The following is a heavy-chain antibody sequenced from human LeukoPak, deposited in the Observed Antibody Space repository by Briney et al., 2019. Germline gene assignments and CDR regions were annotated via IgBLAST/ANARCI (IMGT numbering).Heavy chain of an antibody. CDR3: ARGDGGATVSNYYYYYMDV. CDR1: GGSFSDYY. D-gene: IGHD4-11*01. Sequence: SETLSLTCAVYGGSFSDYYWSWIRQTPGKGLEWIGEINHSGSTNCNPSLKSRVTISVDTSKNQFSLKLNSVTAADTAVYYCARGDGGATVSNYYYYYMDVWGKGTTVTVSS. V-gene: IGHV4-34*01. J-gene: IGHJ6*03. CDR2: INHSGST.